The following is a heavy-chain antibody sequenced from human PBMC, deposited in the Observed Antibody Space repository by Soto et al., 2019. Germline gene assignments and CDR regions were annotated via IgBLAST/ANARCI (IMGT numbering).Heavy chain of an antibody. CDR3: ARHIGNYGHCAFAF. V-gene: IGHV4-39*01. Sequence: PSETLSLTCTVSGGWVKSENHYWVCMRQPSGKCLEWLISIISTGRTYYNPSLRSRVTISVNTSKNYFSLILSSVTAADTAVYYCARHIGNYGHCAFAFWGPRTLVPVSS. J-gene: IGHJ1*01. CDR2: IISTGRT. D-gene: IGHD2-21*01. CDR1: GGWVKSENHY.